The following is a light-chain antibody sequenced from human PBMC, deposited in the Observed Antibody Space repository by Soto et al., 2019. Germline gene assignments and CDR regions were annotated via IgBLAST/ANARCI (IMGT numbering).Light chain of an antibody. CDR2: GAS. J-gene: IGKJ1*01. Sequence: IVMTQSPDWLAVSLGERSTINCKSSQSVGSSHFGCYQQKPGQAPRLLYYGASSRPTGLPDMFSGSGSGKDFTLTISRLEPEDFAVYYCQQYGSAPSTFGQGTKV. CDR1: QSVGSSH. V-gene: IGKV3-20*01. CDR3: QQYGSAPST.